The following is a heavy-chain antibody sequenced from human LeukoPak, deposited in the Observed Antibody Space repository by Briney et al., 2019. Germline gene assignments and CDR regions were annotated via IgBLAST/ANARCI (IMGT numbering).Heavy chain of an antibody. Sequence: SSETLSLTCAVYGGSFSGYYWSWIRQPPGKGLEWIGEINHSGSTNYNPSLKSRVTISVDTSKNQFSLKLSSVTAADTAVYYCARSKGSYPVRGGPFDYWGQGTLVTVSS. CDR3: ARSKGSYPVRGGPFDY. V-gene: IGHV4-34*01. CDR1: GGSFSGYY. D-gene: IGHD1-26*01. CDR2: INHSGST. J-gene: IGHJ4*02.